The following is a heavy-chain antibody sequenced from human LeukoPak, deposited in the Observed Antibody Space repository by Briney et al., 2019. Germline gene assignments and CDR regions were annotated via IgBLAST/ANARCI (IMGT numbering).Heavy chain of an antibody. CDR3: ARDPPIGGADVFDI. D-gene: IGHD3-10*01. CDR2: INPNSGGT. V-gene: IGHV1-2*02. CDR1: GYTFTGYY. J-gene: IGHJ3*02. Sequence: ASLKVSCKAAGYTFTGYYMHWVRQAPGQGLEWMGWINPNSGGTNYAQKFQGRVTMTRDTSISTAYMELSRLTSDDTAVYCCARDPPIGGADVFDIWGQGTMVTVSS.